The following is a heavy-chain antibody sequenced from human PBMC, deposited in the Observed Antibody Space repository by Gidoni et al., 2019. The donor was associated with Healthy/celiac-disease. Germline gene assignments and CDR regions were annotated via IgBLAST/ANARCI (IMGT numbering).Heavy chain of an antibody. V-gene: IGHV3-48*03. Sequence: EVQLVESGGGLVQPGGSLRLSCAASGFTFSSYEMNWVRQAPGKGLEWVSYISSSGSTIYYADSVKCRFTISRDNAKNSLYLQMNSLRAEDTAVYYCARDGAWGAAALDYWGQGTLVTVSS. J-gene: IGHJ4*02. CDR1: GFTFSSYE. CDR3: ARDGAWGAAALDY. D-gene: IGHD6-13*01. CDR2: ISSSGSTI.